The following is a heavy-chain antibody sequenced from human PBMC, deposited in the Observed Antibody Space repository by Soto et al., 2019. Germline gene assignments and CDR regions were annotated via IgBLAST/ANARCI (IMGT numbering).Heavy chain of an antibody. V-gene: IGHV4-59*01. J-gene: IGHJ5*02. Sequence: QVQLQESGPGLVKPSETLSLTCTVSGGSISSYYWSWIRQPPGKGLEWIGYIYYSGSTNYNPSLKSRGTISVDTSKNQFSLKLSSVTAADPAVYYCARAQRPGIAVAGAHWFDPWGQGTLVTVSS. CDR2: IYYSGST. CDR3: ARAQRPGIAVAGAHWFDP. D-gene: IGHD6-19*01. CDR1: GGSISSYY.